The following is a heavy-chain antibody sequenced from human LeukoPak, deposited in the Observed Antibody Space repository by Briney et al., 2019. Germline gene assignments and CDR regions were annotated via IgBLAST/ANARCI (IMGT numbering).Heavy chain of an antibody. V-gene: IGHV3-21*01. CDR3: ARVGYSSSWYFDY. J-gene: IGHJ4*02. Sequence: PGGSLRLSCAASGFTFSSYSMNWVRQAPGKGLEWVSSISSSSSYIHYADSVKGRFTISRDNAKSSLYLQMNSLRAEDTAVYYCARVGYSSSWYFDYWGQGTLVTVSS. CDR2: ISSSSSYI. CDR1: GFTFSSYS. D-gene: IGHD6-13*01.